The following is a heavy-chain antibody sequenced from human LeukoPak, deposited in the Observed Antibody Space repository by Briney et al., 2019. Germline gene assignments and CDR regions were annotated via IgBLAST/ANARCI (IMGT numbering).Heavy chain of an antibody. CDR3: ARGGHIIVVVPAAPNWFDP. Sequence: SQTLSLTCTVSNVSISSGSHYWNWIRQPAGKGLEWIGRIYAGGRSNYNPSLRSRVTISVDTSKNQFSLRLSSVTATDTAVYYCARGGHIIVVVPAAPNWFDPWGQGTLVTVSS. CDR1: NVSISSGSHY. J-gene: IGHJ5*02. CDR2: IYAGGRS. V-gene: IGHV4-61*02. D-gene: IGHD2-2*01.